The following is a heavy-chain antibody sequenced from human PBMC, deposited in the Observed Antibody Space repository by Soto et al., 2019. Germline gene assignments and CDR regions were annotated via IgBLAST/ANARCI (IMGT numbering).Heavy chain of an antibody. CDR1: GGSISSGGYY. Sequence: QVQLQESGPGLVKPSQTLSLTCTVSGGSISSGGYYWSWIRQHPGKGLEWIGYIYYSGSTYYNPSLKSRVTIPVDTSKNQFSLKLSSVTAADTAVYYCARDGPTIFGVVILDHGMDVWGQGTTVTVSS. V-gene: IGHV4-31*03. CDR2: IYYSGST. J-gene: IGHJ6*02. D-gene: IGHD3-3*01. CDR3: ARDGPTIFGVVILDHGMDV.